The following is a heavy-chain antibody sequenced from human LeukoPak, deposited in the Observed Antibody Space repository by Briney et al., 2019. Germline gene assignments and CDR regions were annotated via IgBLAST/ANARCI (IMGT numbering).Heavy chain of an antibody. CDR1: GFTFSSYG. J-gene: IGHJ4*02. Sequence: QTGGSLRLSCAASGFTFSSYGMHWVRQAPGKGLEWVAVIWYDGSNKYYADSVKGRFTISRDNSKNTLYLQMNSLRAEDTAVYYCARGSWDSSGLYFDYWGQGTLVTVSS. V-gene: IGHV3-33*08. D-gene: IGHD6-19*01. CDR2: IWYDGSNK. CDR3: ARGSWDSSGLYFDY.